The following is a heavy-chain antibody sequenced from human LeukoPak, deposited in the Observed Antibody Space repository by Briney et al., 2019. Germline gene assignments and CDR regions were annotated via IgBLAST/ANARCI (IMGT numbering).Heavy chain of an antibody. D-gene: IGHD3-22*01. Sequence: ASVEVSCKASGYTFTSYGISWVRQAPGQGLEWMGWISAYNGNTNYAQKLQGRVTMTTDTSTSTAYMELRSLRSDDTAVYYCARHYDSSGYSGHGDAFDIWGQGTMVTVSS. V-gene: IGHV1-18*01. J-gene: IGHJ3*02. CDR3: ARHYDSSGYSGHGDAFDI. CDR1: GYTFTSYG. CDR2: ISAYNGNT.